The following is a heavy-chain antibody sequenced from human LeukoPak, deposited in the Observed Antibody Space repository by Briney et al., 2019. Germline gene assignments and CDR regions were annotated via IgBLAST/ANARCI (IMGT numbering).Heavy chain of an antibody. Sequence: GGSLRLSCAASGFSLSSYAMSWVRQAPGKGLEWVSAISSTDAGTYYADSVKGRFTISRDKSKNTLYLQMNSLRAEDTAVYYCAKGVTPVISLQFFDYWGQGTLITVSS. D-gene: IGHD4-17*01. CDR3: AKGVTPVISLQFFDY. CDR1: GFSLSSYA. J-gene: IGHJ4*02. V-gene: IGHV3-23*01. CDR2: ISSTDAGT.